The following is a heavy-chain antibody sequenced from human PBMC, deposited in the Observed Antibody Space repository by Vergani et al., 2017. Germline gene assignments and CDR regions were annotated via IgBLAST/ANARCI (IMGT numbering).Heavy chain of an antibody. CDR2: IYSGGSK. V-gene: IGHV3-53*02. Sequence: EVQLVETGGGLIQPGGSLRLSCAASGFTVSSNYMSWVRQAPGKGLEWVSVIYSGGSKYYADSVKGRFTISRDNSKNTLYLQMNSLRAEDTAVYYCAREDYYGSGPVGYGMDVWGQGTTVTVS. J-gene: IGHJ6*02. D-gene: IGHD3-10*01. CDR3: AREDYYGSGPVGYGMDV. CDR1: GFTVSSNY.